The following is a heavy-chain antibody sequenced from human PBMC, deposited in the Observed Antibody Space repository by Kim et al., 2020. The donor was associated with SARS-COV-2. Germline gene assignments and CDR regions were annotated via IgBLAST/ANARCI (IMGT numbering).Heavy chain of an antibody. CDR2: IKSKTDGGTT. V-gene: IGHV3-15*01. Sequence: GGSLRLSCAASGFTFSNAWMSWVRQAPGKGLEWVGRIKSKTDGGTTDYAAPVKGRFTISRDDSKNTLYLQMNSLKTEDTAVYYCTTDPPAGLVITFFDYWGQGTLVTVSS. CDR1: GFTFSNAW. D-gene: IGHD3-9*01. J-gene: IGHJ4*02. CDR3: TTDPPAGLVITFFDY.